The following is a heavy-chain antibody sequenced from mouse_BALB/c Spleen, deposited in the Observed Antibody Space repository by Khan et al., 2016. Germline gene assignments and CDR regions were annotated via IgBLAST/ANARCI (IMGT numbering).Heavy chain of an antibody. CDR1: GFDFSSYW. CDR3: ASAFGYFDV. CDR2: INPDSSTI. V-gene: IGHV4-1*02. Sequence: EVKLLESGGGLVQPGGSLKLSCAASGFDFSSYWMSWVRQAPGQGLEWIGEINPDSSTINYTPSLKDKFIISRDTANNTLYLQISNVTSEDTALYYGASAFGYFDVWGAGTTVTVSA. J-gene: IGHJ1*01.